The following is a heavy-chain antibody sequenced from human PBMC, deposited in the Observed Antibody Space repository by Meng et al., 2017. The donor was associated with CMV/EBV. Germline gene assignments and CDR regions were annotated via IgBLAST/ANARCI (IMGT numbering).Heavy chain of an antibody. D-gene: IGHD3-3*01. CDR1: GGSISSYY. J-gene: IGHJ4*02. CDR2: IYYSGST. V-gene: IGHV4-59*01. Sequence: SEILSLTCTVSGGSISSYYWSWIRQPPGKGLEWIGYIYYSGSTNYNPSLKSRVTISVDTSKNQFSLKLSSVTAADTAVYYCARDTIFRSLDYWGQGTLVTVSS. CDR3: ARDTIFRSLDY.